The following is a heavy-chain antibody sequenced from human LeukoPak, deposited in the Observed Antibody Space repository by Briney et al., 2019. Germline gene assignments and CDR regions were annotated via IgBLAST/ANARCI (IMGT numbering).Heavy chain of an antibody. Sequence: SETLSLTCTVSGGSISSYYWSWIRQPPGKGLEWIGYIYYSGSTNYNPSLKSRVTMSVDTSKNQFSLKLSSVTAADTAVYYCARDGKRYSYGYTYYYMDVWGKGTTVTVSS. CDR1: GGSISSYY. CDR2: IYYSGST. D-gene: IGHD5-18*01. CDR3: ARDGKRYSYGYTYYYMDV. J-gene: IGHJ6*03. V-gene: IGHV4-59*12.